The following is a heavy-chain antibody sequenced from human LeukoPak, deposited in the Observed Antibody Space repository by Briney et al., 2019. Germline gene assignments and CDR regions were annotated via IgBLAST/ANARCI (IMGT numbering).Heavy chain of an antibody. CDR1: GFTFSSYA. J-gene: IGHJ1*01. Sequence: GGSLRLSCAASGFTFSSYAMHWVRQAPGKGLEYVSAISSNGGSTYYANSVKGRFTISRDNSKNTLYLQMGSLRAEDMAVYYCARNYYGSGSYGAEYFQHWGQGTLVTVPS. CDR2: ISSNGGST. V-gene: IGHV3-64*01. D-gene: IGHD3-10*01. CDR3: ARNYYGSGSYGAEYFQH.